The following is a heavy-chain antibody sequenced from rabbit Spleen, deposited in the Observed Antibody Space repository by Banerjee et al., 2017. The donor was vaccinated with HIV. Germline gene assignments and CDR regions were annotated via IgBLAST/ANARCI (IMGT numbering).Heavy chain of an antibody. D-gene: IGHD8-1*01. CDR3: ATGYTATSYYNL. CDR2: IYAGSSGST. J-gene: IGHJ4*01. Sequence: QEQLVESGGGLVQPGGSLKLSCKASGFDFSSSYWICWVRQAPGKGLEWIACIYAGSSGSTYYASWAKGRFTISKTSSTTVTLQMTSLTAADTATYFCATGYTATSYYNLWGQGTLVTVS. V-gene: IGHV1S45*01. CDR1: GFDFSSSYW.